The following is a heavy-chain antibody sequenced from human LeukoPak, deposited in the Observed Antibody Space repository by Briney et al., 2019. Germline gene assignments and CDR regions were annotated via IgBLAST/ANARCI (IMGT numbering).Heavy chain of an antibody. Sequence: GESLKISCKGSGYSFTSYWIGWVRQMPGKGLEWMGIIYPGDSDTRYSPSFQGQVTISADKSISTAYLQWSSLKASDTAMCYCARQSVAVAGINDAFDIWGQGTMVTVSS. V-gene: IGHV5-51*01. CDR3: ARQSVAVAGINDAFDI. CDR1: GYSFTSYW. D-gene: IGHD6-19*01. CDR2: IYPGDSDT. J-gene: IGHJ3*02.